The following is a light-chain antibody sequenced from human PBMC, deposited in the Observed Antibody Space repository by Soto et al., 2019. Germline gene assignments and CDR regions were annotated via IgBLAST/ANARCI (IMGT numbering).Light chain of an antibody. Sequence: QSVLTQPPSASGTPGQRITISCSGSSSNIGSSTVSWYQHLPGTAPKLLISINNQRPSGVPDRFSGSKSGTSASLAISGLQSEDEADYYCATWDDSLNGWVFGGGTKLTVL. V-gene: IGLV1-44*01. CDR1: SSNIGSST. CDR3: ATWDDSLNGWV. J-gene: IGLJ3*02. CDR2: INN.